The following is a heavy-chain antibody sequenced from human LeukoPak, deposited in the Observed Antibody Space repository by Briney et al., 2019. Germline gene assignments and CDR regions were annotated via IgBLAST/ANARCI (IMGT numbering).Heavy chain of an antibody. V-gene: IGHV1-69*06. CDR2: IIPIFGSA. Sequence: PKASVKVSCKASGGIFSSYAINWVRQAPGQGLEWMGRIIPIFGSANYAQTFQGRVTISADKSTRTAYMELSRLRAEGTALYYCAKGSRLREGGSNRFWGQGSLVTVSS. D-gene: IGHD1-26*01. J-gene: IGHJ4*02. CDR1: GGIFSSYA. CDR3: AKGSRLREGGSNRF.